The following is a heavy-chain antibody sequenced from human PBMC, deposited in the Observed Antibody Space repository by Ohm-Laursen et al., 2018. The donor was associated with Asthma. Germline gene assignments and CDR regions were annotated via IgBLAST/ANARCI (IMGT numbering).Heavy chain of an antibody. CDR2: INAGNGNT. CDR1: GYTFTSYG. Sequence: GASVKVSCKSSGYTFTSYGISWVRQAPGQGLEWMGWINAGNGNTKYSQKFQGRVTITRDTSASTAYMELSSLRSEDTAVYYCARVRLRYSNWFDPWGQGTLVTVSS. V-gene: IGHV1-3*01. J-gene: IGHJ5*02. D-gene: IGHD3-9*01. CDR3: ARVRLRYSNWFDP.